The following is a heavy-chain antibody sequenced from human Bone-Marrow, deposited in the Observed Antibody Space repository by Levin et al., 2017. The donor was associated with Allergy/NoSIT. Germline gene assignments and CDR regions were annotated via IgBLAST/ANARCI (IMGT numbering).Heavy chain of an antibody. CDR1: GFTFSSYS. Sequence: PGGSLRLSCAASGFTFSSYSMNWVRQAPGKGLEWVSSISSSSSYIYYADSVKGRFTISRDNAKNSLYLQMNSLRAEDTAVYYCARDSSSWYFVGVGYFDYWGQGTLVTVSS. CDR3: ARDSSSWYFVGVGYFDY. CDR2: ISSSSSYI. V-gene: IGHV3-21*01. D-gene: IGHD6-13*01. J-gene: IGHJ4*02.